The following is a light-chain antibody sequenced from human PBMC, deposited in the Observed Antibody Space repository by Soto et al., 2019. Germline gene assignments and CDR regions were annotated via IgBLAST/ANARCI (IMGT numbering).Light chain of an antibody. CDR3: GTWDSSLSAVL. V-gene: IGLV1-51*01. CDR1: NSNIDNNY. Sequence: QAVVTQPPSVSAAPGQRVTISCSGSNSNIDNNYVSWFQQLPGTAPKLLIYDNNKRPSGIPDRFSGSKSGTSATLGITGLQTGDEAPYYCGTWDSSLSAVLFGGGTKLTVL. J-gene: IGLJ2*01. CDR2: DNN.